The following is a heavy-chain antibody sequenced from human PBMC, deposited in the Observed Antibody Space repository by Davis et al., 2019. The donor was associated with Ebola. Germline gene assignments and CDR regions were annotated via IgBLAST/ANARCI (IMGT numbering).Heavy chain of an antibody. J-gene: IGHJ6*02. V-gene: IGHV4-4*02. CDR3: ARIKMTTVIDYGMDV. D-gene: IGHD4-11*01. CDR1: GGSISSSNW. CDR2: IYHSGST. Sequence: MPSETLSLTCAVSGGSISSSNWWSWVRQPPGKGLEWIGEIYHSGSTNYNPSLKSRVTISVDKSKNQFSLKLSSVTAADTAVYYCARIKMTTVIDYGMDVWGQGTTVTVSS.